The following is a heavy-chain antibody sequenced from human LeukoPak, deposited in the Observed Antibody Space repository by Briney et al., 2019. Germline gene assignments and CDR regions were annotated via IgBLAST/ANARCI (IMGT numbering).Heavy chain of an antibody. J-gene: IGHJ4*02. CDR3: ARPSSSRYDNFDY. CDR2: IYPGDSDT. V-gene: IGHV5-51*01. Sequence: GESLKISCKVSGFSFITYWIGWVRQTPGKGLEWMGVIYPGDSDTRYSPSFQGQVTISADKSISTAYLQWSSLKASDTALYYCARPSSSRYDNFDYWGQGTLVTVSS. CDR1: GFSFITYW. D-gene: IGHD6-13*01.